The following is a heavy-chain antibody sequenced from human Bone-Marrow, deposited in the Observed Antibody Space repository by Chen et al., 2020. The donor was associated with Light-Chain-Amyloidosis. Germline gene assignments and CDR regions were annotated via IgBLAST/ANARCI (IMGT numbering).Heavy chain of an antibody. CDR2: ARGGDGPT. CDR3: AKDRCTSISCSDFDY. CDR1: GFTFSNYA. V-gene: IGHV3-23*04. Sequence: VQGGESGGGGGERGGSLRLSWVGSGFTFSNYAMTWVRQAPGKGLEWVSVARGGDGPTYYADSVRGRFTIYRDNSKNTLYLPLPRLRAEDTAVYYCAKDRCTSISCSDFDYWGQGTLVTVSS. J-gene: IGHJ4*02. D-gene: IGHD2-2*01.